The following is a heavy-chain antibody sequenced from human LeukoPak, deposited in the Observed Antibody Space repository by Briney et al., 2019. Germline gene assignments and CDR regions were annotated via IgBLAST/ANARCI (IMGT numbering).Heavy chain of an antibody. D-gene: IGHD4-23*01. V-gene: IGHV1-2*02. CDR2: INPNSGGT. Sequence: ASVKVSCKXSGYTFTGYYMHWVRQAPGQGLEWMGWINPNSGGTNYAQKFQGRVTMTRDTSISTAYMELSRLRSDDTAVYYCARTPLTTVVTLNFDYWGQGTLVTVSS. J-gene: IGHJ4*02. CDR3: ARTPLTTVVTLNFDY. CDR1: GYTFTGYY.